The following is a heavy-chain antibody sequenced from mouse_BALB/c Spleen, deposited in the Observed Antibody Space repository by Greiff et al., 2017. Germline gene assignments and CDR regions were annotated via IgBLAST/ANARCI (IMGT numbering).Heavy chain of an antibody. J-gene: IGHJ3*01. CDR2: IDPANGNT. CDR1: GFNIKDTY. Sequence: VQLQQSGAELVKPGASVKLSCTASGFNIKDTYMHWVKQRPEQGLEWIGRIDPANGNTKYDPKFQGKATITADTSSNTAYLQLSSLTSEDTAVYYCARRTMITTAWFAYWGQGTLVTVSA. CDR3: ARRTMITTAWFAY. D-gene: IGHD2-4*01. V-gene: IGHV14-3*02.